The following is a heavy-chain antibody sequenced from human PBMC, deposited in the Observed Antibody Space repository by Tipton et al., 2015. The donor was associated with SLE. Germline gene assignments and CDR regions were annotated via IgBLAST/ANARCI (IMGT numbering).Heavy chain of an antibody. V-gene: IGHV4-59*01. J-gene: IGHJ5*02. Sequence: TLSLTCTVSGGSISSYYWSWIRQPPGKGMEWIGYIYYSGSTNYNPSLKSRVTISVDTSKNQFSLKLSSVTAADTAVYYCAREGAEGFDPWGQGTLVTVSS. CDR2: IYYSGST. CDR1: GGSISSYY. CDR3: AREGAEGFDP. D-gene: IGHD3-16*01.